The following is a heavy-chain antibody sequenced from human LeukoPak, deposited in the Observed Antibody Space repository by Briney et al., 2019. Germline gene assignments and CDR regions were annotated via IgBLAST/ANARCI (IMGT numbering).Heavy chain of an antibody. D-gene: IGHD4-23*01. CDR3: ARDPAVGDFDY. CDR1: GYTFTGYY. J-gene: IGHJ4*02. V-gene: IGHV1-2*06. Sequence: ASVKVSCKASGYTFTGYYMHWVRQAPGQGLEWMGRINPNSGGTNYAQKFQGRVTMTRGTSISTAYMELSRLRSDDTAVYYCARDPAVGDFDYWGQGTLVTVSS. CDR2: INPNSGGT.